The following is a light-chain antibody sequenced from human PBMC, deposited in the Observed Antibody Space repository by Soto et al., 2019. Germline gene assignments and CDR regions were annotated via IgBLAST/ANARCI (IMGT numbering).Light chain of an antibody. J-gene: IGKJ3*01. CDR3: QKYNSAPFA. V-gene: IGKV3-15*01. CDR2: GAS. Sequence: EIVLTQSPATLSLSPVERATLSCRASQSVKTFLVWYQQRPGQPPRLLIHGASTRATGIPARFSGSGSGTEFTLTISSLQPEDVATYYCQKYNSAPFAFGPGTKVDIK. CDR1: QSVKTF.